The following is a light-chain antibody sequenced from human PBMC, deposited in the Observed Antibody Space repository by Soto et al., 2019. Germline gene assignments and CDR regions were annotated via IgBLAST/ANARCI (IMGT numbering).Light chain of an antibody. Sequence: EIVMTQSPVTLSVSPGERATLSCRASQNISRSLAWYQQKPGQGPSLLIYAASTLQSGVPSRFSGSGSGTDLTLTISSLQPEDVATYYCQKYGTFGGGTTGDIK. V-gene: IGKV3-15*01. J-gene: IGKJ4*01. CDR2: AAS. CDR1: QNISRS. CDR3: QKYGT.